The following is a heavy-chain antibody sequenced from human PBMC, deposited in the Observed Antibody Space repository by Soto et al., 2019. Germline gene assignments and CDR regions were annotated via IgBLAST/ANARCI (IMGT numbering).Heavy chain of an antibody. J-gene: IGHJ4*02. CDR3: ARERDPSGSSPYYFDY. CDR1: GGTFSSYA. CDR2: IIPIFGTA. V-gene: IGHV1-69*13. D-gene: IGHD1-26*01. Sequence: SVKVSCKASGGTFSSYAISWLRQAPGQGLEWMGGIIPIFGTANYAQKFQGRVTITADESTSTAYMELSSLISEDTAVYCCARERDPSGSSPYYFDYWGQGTPVTVSS.